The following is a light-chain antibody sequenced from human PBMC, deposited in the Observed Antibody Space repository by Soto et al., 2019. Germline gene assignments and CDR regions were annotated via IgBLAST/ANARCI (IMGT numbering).Light chain of an antibody. V-gene: IGLV2-14*01. J-gene: IGLJ1*01. CDR3: SSYTARSTHV. Sequence: QSVLTQPASVSGSRGQSITISCTGTSSDVGGYNYVSWYQQHPGKAPKLLIFEVTSRPSWVSDRFSGSKSTNTASLTISGLQPDDEADYYCSSYTARSTHVFGTGTKVTVL. CDR2: EVT. CDR1: SSDVGGYNY.